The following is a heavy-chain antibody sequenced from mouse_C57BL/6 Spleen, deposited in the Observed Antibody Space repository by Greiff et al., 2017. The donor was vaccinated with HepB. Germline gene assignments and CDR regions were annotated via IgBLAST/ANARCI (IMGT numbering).Heavy chain of an antibody. CDR2: IYPGNSDT. J-gene: IGHJ2*01. V-gene: IGHV1-5*01. Sequence: EVQLQQSGTVLARPGASVKMSCKTSGYTFTSYWMHWVKQRPGQGLEWIGAIYPGNSDTSYNQKFKGKAKLTAVTSASTAYMELSSLTNEDSAVYYCTRIYDGYYQGYFDYWGQGTTLTVSS. CDR3: TRIYDGYYQGYFDY. CDR1: GYTFTSYW. D-gene: IGHD2-3*01.